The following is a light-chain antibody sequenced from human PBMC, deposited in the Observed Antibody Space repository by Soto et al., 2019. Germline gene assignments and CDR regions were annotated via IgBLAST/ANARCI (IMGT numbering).Light chain of an antibody. J-gene: IGKJ4*01. V-gene: IGKV3-20*01. Sequence: EIVLTQSPGTLSLSPGERATLSCRASQSVPSNYLAWYQQKPGQAPRPLIYGASFRATGIPDRFSGSGSGTDFTLTISSLEPEDFAVYYCQQYGSSPPEVTFGGGTKVEIK. CDR2: GAS. CDR3: QQYGSSPPEVT. CDR1: QSVPSNY.